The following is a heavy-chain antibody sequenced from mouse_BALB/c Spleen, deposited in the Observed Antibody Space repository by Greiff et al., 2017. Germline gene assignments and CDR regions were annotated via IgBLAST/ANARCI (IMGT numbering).Heavy chain of an antibody. CDR3: AREGRGFAY. J-gene: IGHJ3*01. V-gene: IGHV3-2*02. CDR1: GYSITSDYA. CDR2: ISYSGST. Sequence: EVQLVESGPGLVKPSQSLSLTCTVTGYSITSDYAWNWIRQFPGNKLEWMGYISYSGSTSYNPSLKSRISITRDTSKNQFFLQLNSVTTEDTATYYCAREGRGFAYWGQGTLVTVSA.